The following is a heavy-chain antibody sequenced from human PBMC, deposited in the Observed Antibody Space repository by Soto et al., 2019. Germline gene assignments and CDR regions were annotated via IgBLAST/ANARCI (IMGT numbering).Heavy chain of an antibody. CDR3: ANQYCSGGSCYRDNLIQVDY. Sequence: PGGSLRLSCAASGFTFSDYYMSRIRQAPGKGLEWVSYISSSGSTIYYADSVKGRFTISRDNAKNSLYLQMNSLRAEDTAVYYCANQYCSGGSCYRDNLIQVDYWVQGTLVTVSS. V-gene: IGHV3-11*01. CDR1: GFTFSDYY. D-gene: IGHD2-15*01. CDR2: ISSSGSTI. J-gene: IGHJ4*02.